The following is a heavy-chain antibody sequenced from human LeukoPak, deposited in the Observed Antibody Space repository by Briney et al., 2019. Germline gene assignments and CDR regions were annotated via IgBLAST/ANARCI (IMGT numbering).Heavy chain of an antibody. Sequence: GGSLRLSCAGSGFTFNTYNMNWVRQAPGKGLEWVSSISSSSSYIYYADSVKGRFTISRDNSKNTLYLQMDSLRAEDTALYYCAKGSRTDYDTNGYYDYFDYWGQGTPVTVSS. CDR3: AKGSRTDYDTNGYYDYFDY. CDR1: GFTFNTYN. CDR2: ISSSSSYI. J-gene: IGHJ4*02. V-gene: IGHV3-21*04. D-gene: IGHD3-22*01.